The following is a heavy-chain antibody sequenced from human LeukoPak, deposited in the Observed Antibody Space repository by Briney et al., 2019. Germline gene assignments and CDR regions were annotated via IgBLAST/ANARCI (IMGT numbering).Heavy chain of an antibody. CDR3: VRAFRKDGVTYRGTGY. D-gene: IGHD2-21*02. V-gene: IGHV4-61*01. J-gene: IGHJ4*02. CDR1: GGSITSSSYY. Sequence: SETLSLTCAVSGGSITSSSYYWSWIRQPPGKGLEWIGYIYYSGSTNYNPSLKSRVTISVDTSKNQFSLKLSSVTAADTAVYYCVRAFRKDGVTYRGTGYWGQGTLVTVSS. CDR2: IYYSGST.